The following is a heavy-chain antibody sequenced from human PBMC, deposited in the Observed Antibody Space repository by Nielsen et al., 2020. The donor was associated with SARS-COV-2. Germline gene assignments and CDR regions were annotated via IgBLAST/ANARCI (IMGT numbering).Heavy chain of an antibody. V-gene: IGHV3-48*03. CDR2: ISSSGSTI. Sequence: VRQAPGKGLEWVSYISSSGSTIYYADSVKGRFTISRDNAKNSLYLQMNSLRAEDTAVYYCARPGDDIVVVPAASNWFDPWGQGTLVTVSS. D-gene: IGHD2-2*01. CDR3: ARPGDDIVVVPAASNWFDP. J-gene: IGHJ5*02.